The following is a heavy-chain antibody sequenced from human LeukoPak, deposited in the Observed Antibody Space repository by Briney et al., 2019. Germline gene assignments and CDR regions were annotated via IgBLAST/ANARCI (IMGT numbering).Heavy chain of an antibody. Sequence: GGSLTLSCAASGFTFSTYSMNWVRQAPGKGLEWVSSITSPVGHIYYADSVKGRITISRDNARSSLYLQMNSLRAEDTAVYYCATDGRSSGWYGFDYWGQGTLVTVSS. CDR2: ITSPVGHI. CDR3: ATDGRSSGWYGFDY. J-gene: IGHJ4*02. CDR1: GFTFSTYS. V-gene: IGHV3-21*01. D-gene: IGHD6-19*01.